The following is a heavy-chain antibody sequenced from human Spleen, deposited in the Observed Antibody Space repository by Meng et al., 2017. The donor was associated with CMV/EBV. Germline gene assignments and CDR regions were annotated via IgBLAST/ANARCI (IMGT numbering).Heavy chain of an antibody. V-gene: IGHV3-21*01. CDR2: ISSSSDYI. CDR3: AREEEEVPDAIYYYYGMDV. CDR1: GFTFTSFT. J-gene: IGHJ6*02. Sequence: GGSLRLSCAASGFTFTSFTMNWVRQTPGKGLEWVSSISSSSDYIYYADSVKGRFTMSRDNAKNSLYLQMNSLRAEDTAVYYCAREEEEVPDAIYYYYGMDVWGQGTTVTVSS. D-gene: IGHD2-2*02.